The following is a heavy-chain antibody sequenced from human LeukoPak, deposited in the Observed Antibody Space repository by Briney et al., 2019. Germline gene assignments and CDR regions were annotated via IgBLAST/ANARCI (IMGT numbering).Heavy chain of an antibody. CDR2: LYFTGST. V-gene: IGHV4-39*01. J-gene: IGHJ3*02. CDR3: ARRHIGGDGHAFDI. CDR1: GGSISSKSHY. D-gene: IGHD2-21*01. Sequence: PSETLSLTCTVSGGSISSKSHYWGWIRPPPGEGLEWIGSLYFTGSTYYNPSLKSRVSISGDTSKNHFSLKLSSVTAADTALYYCARRHIGGDGHAFDIWGQGTMVSVSS.